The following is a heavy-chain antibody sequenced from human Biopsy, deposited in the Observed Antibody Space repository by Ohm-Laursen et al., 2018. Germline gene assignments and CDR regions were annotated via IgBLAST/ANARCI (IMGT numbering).Heavy chain of an antibody. D-gene: IGHD3-10*01. CDR3: ASLGLVWFGELLSVPFGLDV. CDR2: ITSRSGYK. CDR1: GFSFTSYT. Sequence: FLRLSCAAAGFSFTSYTMNWVRQVPGKGLEWVSSITSRSGYKYYADSVKGRFTISRDNAKNSLYLQMNSLRAEDTAVYFCASLGLVWFGELLSVPFGLDVWGQGTTVTVSS. V-gene: IGHV3-21*01. J-gene: IGHJ6*02.